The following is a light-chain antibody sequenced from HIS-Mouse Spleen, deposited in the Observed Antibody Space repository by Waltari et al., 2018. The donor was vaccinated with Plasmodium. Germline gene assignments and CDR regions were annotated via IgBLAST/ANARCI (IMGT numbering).Light chain of an antibody. Sequence: LSLSPGERATLSCRASQSVSSSYLAGYQQKPGQAPRLLISGASSRATGIPDRFSGSGSGTDFTLTISRLEPEDFAVYYCQQYGSSPRTFGQGTKVEIK. J-gene: IGKJ1*01. CDR2: GAS. CDR1: QSVSSSY. V-gene: IGKV3-20*01. CDR3: QQYGSSPRT.